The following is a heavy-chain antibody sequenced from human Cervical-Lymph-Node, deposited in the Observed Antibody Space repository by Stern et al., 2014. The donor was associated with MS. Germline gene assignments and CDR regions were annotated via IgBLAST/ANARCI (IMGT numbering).Heavy chain of an antibody. J-gene: IGHJ5*02. D-gene: IGHD3-22*01. CDR2: ISVYNGNT. V-gene: IGHV1-18*01. CDR1: GYSFNSYG. Sequence: QVQLVQSGAEVKKPGASVKVTCKASGYSFNSYGISWVRQARGQGLEWMGWISVYNGNTEYAQKFQGRVTMTTDASTTTAYMELKSLRSDDTAVYYCTRDRPNYYEGSGYFSAGSWGQGTLVTVSS. CDR3: TRDRPNYYEGSGYFSAGS.